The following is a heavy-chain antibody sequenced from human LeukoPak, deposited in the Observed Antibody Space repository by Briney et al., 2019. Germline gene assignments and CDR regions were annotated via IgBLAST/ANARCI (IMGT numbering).Heavy chain of an antibody. CDR3: ARNPYGILTGYPDY. J-gene: IGHJ4*02. V-gene: IGHV1-2*02. CDR2: INPNSGGT. Sequence: ASVKVSCKASGYTFTGYYMHWVRQAPGQGLEWMGWINPNSGGTKYAQKFQGRVTMTRDTSISTAYMELSRLRSDDTVVYYCARNPYGILTGYPDYWGQGTLVTVSS. D-gene: IGHD3-9*01. CDR1: GYTFTGYY.